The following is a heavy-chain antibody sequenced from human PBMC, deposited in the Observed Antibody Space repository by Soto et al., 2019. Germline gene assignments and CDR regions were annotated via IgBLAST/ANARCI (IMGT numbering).Heavy chain of an antibody. Sequence: ASVKVSCKASGYTFTSYGISWVRQAPGQGLEWMGWISAYNGNTNYAQKLQGRVTMTTDTSTSTAYMELRSLRSDDTAVYYCARFMVRGPRHHYFDYWGQGTLVTVSS. V-gene: IGHV1-18*01. CDR3: ARFMVRGPRHHYFDY. CDR2: ISAYNGNT. CDR1: GYTFTSYG. J-gene: IGHJ4*02. D-gene: IGHD3-10*01.